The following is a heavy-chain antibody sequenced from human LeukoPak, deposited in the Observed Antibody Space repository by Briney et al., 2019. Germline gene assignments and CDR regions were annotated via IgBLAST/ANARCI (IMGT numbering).Heavy chain of an antibody. CDR2: INPNSGGT. D-gene: IGHD2-2*02. Sequence: ASVKVSCKASGHTFTSYYMHWVRQAPGQGLEWMGWINPNSGGTNYAQKFQGRVTMTRDTSISTAYMKLSRLRSDDTAVYYCARVYCSSTSCYKMSYDFDYWGQGTLVTVSS. J-gene: IGHJ4*02. V-gene: IGHV1-2*02. CDR1: GHTFTSYY. CDR3: ARVYCSSTSCYKMSYDFDY.